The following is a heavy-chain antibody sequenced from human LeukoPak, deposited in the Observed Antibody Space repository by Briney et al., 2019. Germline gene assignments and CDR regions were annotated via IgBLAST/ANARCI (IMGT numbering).Heavy chain of an antibody. Sequence: SETLSLTCTVSGGSISSGGYYWSWIRQHPGKGLEWIGYIYYSGSTYYNPSLKSRVTISVDTSKNQFSLKLSSVTAADTAVYYCARVRLGGYPPNDAFDIWGQGTMVTVSS. CDR3: ARVRLGGYPPNDAFDI. CDR1: GGSISSGGYY. D-gene: IGHD3-22*01. V-gene: IGHV4-31*03. J-gene: IGHJ3*02. CDR2: IYYSGST.